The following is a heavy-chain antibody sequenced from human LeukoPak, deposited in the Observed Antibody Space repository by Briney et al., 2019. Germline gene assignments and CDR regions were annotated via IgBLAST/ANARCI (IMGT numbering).Heavy chain of an antibody. D-gene: IGHD6-19*01. J-gene: IGHJ4*02. CDR3: ARSPSGWYYFDY. Sequence: ASVNVSCKASVYTFTGYYMHWVRQAPGQGLDWMEWINPNSGGTNYAQKFQGRVAMTRDTSISTAYMQLSRLRSDDTAVYYCARSPSGWYYFDYWGQGTLVTVSS. CDR1: VYTFTGYY. CDR2: INPNSGGT. V-gene: IGHV1-2*02.